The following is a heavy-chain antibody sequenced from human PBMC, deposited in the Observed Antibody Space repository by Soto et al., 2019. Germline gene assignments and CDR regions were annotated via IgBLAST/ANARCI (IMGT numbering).Heavy chain of an antibody. CDR1: GGTFSSHG. D-gene: IGHD1-26*01. CDR2: IIPTFGTP. CDR3: ASERSAQYFDF. Sequence: QVQLVQSGTVVQRRGSSVKVSCQASGGTFSSHGMAWVRQAPGQGLEWMGGIIPTFGTPTYAPKFQGRVKITADKSTNPAYMELSSLRSEDTGVYDCASERSAQYFDFWGQGTLITVSS. J-gene: IGHJ4*02. V-gene: IGHV1-69*06.